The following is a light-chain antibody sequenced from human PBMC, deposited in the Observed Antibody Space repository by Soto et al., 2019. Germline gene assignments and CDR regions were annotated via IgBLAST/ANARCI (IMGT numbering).Light chain of an antibody. CDR3: QQYNTYSQT. CDR2: DAS. V-gene: IGKV1-5*01. Sequence: DIQMTQSPSTLSASVGDRVTITCRASESISGWLAWYQQKPGKAPKLLIYDASNLEGGVPSRFSGTGSGTEFTLTISSLQPEDFATYYCQQYNTYSQTFGQGTKVDIK. J-gene: IGKJ1*01. CDR1: ESISGW.